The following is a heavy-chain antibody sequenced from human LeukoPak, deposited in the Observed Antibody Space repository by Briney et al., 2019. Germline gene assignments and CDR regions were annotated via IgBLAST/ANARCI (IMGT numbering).Heavy chain of an antibody. J-gene: IGHJ1*01. D-gene: IGHD3-22*01. CDR3: ARAPSEIGGYYPEYFRH. V-gene: IGHV3-74*01. Sequence: GGSLRLSCAASGFTLRTYWMHGVRQAPGKGLVWVSRIKSDGSTNYADSVKGRFTISRDNAKNTVSLQMNSLRPEDTGVYYCARAPSEIGGYYPEYFRHWGQGTLVTVSS. CDR2: IKSDGST. CDR1: GFTLRTYW.